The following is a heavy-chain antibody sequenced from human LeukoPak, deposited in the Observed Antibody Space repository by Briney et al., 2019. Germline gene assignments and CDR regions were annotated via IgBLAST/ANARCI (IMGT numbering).Heavy chain of an antibody. V-gene: IGHV1-69*05. D-gene: IGHD3-22*01. CDR1: AGSFSGQA. Sequence: SVKVSCKASAGSFSGQAITWVRQAPGQGLECLGRIIPIFGSTEYAQKFQGRVTITTDKSATTAYMELSSLRSDDTAVCYCARGMRSHYYDFTGLYYYYLDLWGKGTMVTVSS. CDR3: ARGMRSHYYDFTGLYYYYLDL. J-gene: IGHJ6*03. CDR2: IIPIFGST.